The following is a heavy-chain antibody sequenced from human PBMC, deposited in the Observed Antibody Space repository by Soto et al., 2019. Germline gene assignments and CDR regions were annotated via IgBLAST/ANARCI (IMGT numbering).Heavy chain of an antibody. J-gene: IGHJ1*01. V-gene: IGHV3-23*01. CDR3: AKGVPGRAVAGTGYFQH. Sequence: EVQLLESGGGLVQPGGSLRLSCAASGFTFSSYAMSWVRQAPGKGLEWVSGISGSGDSTYYADSVKGRFTISRDNSKNTLYLQMNSLRAADTAVYYCAKGVPGRAVAGTGYFQHWGQGTLVTVSS. D-gene: IGHD6-19*01. CDR1: GFTFSSYA. CDR2: ISGSGDST.